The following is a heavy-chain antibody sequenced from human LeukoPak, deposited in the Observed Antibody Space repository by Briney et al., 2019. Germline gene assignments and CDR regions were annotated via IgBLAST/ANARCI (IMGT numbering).Heavy chain of an antibody. V-gene: IGHV3-23*01. J-gene: IGHJ4*02. CDR3: AGYSGYEITFDY. CDR2: ISGSGGST. Sequence: RPGGSLRLSCAASGFTFSRYAMSWVRQAPGKGLEWVSAISGSGGSTYYADSVKGRFTISRDNSKNTLYLQMNSLRAEDTAVYYCAGYSGYEITFDYWGQGTLVTVSS. CDR1: GFTFSRYA. D-gene: IGHD5-12*01.